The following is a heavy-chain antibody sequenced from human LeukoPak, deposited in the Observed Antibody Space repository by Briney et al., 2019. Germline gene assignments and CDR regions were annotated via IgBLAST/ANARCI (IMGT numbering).Heavy chain of an antibody. CDR1: GFSLSTSGVG. V-gene: IGHV2-5*01. CDR2: IYWNDDK. J-gene: IGHJ4*02. D-gene: IGHD3-16*02. Sequence: SGPTLVNPTQTLTLTCTFSGFSLSTSGVGVGWIRQPPGKALDWLALIYWNDDKRYSPSLKSRLTITKDTSKNQVVLTMTNMDPVDTATYYCAHSHYDYVWGSYRYLDYWGQGTLVTVSS. CDR3: AHSHYDYVWGSYRYLDY.